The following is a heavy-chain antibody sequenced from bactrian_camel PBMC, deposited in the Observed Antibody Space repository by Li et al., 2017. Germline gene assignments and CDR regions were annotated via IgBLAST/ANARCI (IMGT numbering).Heavy chain of an antibody. CDR1: GATYSTNC. V-gene: IGHV3S53*01. J-gene: IGHJ6*01. CDR3: AKGNGGSWPVSLGY. CDR2: IDRVGST. Sequence: QLVESGGNSVQTGGSLTLSCAVSGATYSTNCMGWFRRAPGKEREGVAGIDRVGSTSYADSVKGRFTISRDNAKNTVYLQLNTLKTEDMAMYYCAKGNGGSWPVSLGYWGQGTQVTVS. D-gene: IGHD2*01.